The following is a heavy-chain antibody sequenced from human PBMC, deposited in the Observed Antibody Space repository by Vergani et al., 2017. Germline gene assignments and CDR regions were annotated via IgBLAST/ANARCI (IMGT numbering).Heavy chain of an antibody. J-gene: IGHJ6*02. CDR1: GYTFTSYV. V-gene: IGHV7-4-1*02. CDR2: INTNTGNP. D-gene: IGHD6-19*01. Sequence: QVQLVQSGSELKKPGASVKVSCKASGYTFTSYVMNWVRQAPGQGLEWMGWINTNTGNPTYAQGFTGRFVLSLDTSVSTAYVQIRSLKAEDSAVYYCARGRQWRLTEYLYGMDVWGQGTTVTVSS. CDR3: ARGRQWRLTEYLYGMDV.